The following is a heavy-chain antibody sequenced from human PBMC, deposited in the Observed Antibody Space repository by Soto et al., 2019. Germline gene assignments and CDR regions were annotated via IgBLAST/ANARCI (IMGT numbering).Heavy chain of an antibody. CDR2: ISASGGTT. Sequence: EVQLSESGGGLVQPGGSLRLSCAASGFTFNSHAMSWVRQAPGMGLEWISTISASGGTTFYADSVKGRFTISRDNSKNTLYLQMNSLRVEDTAVYFCARGEVVPAAVGSFFDCWGQGTLVTVSS. V-gene: IGHV3-23*01. CDR3: ARGEVVPAAVGSFFDC. D-gene: IGHD2-2*01. CDR1: GFTFNSHA. J-gene: IGHJ4*02.